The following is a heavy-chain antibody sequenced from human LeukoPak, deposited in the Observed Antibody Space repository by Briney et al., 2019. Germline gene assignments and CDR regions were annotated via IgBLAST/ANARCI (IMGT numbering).Heavy chain of an antibody. CDR1: GFTFSSYS. V-gene: IGHV3-48*04. CDR2: ISSSSSTI. D-gene: IGHD3-10*01. Sequence: PGGSLRLSCAASGFTFSSYSMNWVRQAPGKGLEWVSYISSSSSTIYYADSVKGRFTISRDNAKNSLYLQMNSLRAEDTAVYYCARVSQYYYGSGSYYFDYWGQGTLVTVSS. J-gene: IGHJ4*02. CDR3: ARVSQYYYGSGSYYFDY.